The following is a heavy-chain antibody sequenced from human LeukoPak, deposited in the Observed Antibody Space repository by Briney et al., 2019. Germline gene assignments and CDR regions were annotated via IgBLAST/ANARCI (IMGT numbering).Heavy chain of an antibody. J-gene: IGHJ6*02. D-gene: IGHD6-13*01. CDR3: ARESGYSSSWYEDYYYYGMDV. Sequence: ASVKVSCKASGYTFTSYGISWVRQAPGQGLEWMGWISAYNGNTNYAQKLQGRVTMTTDTSTSTAYMELRSLRSDDTAVYYCARESGYSSSWYEDYYYYGMDVWGQGTTVTVSS. CDR2: ISAYNGNT. V-gene: IGHV1-18*01. CDR1: GYTFTSYG.